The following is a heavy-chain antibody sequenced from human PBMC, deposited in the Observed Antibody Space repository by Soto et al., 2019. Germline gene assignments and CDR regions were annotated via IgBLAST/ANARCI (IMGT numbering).Heavy chain of an antibody. D-gene: IGHD3-22*01. J-gene: IGHJ5*02. V-gene: IGHV4-59*01. Sequence: SETLSLTCTVSPGSITTSYWSWIRQPLGKALEWIGYISYRGSTNYNPSLKSRLTISIDTSKSQISLKLTSMTTADTAVYYCASSGIVGREVNTWFDPWGPATLLTVFS. CDR1: PGSITTSY. CDR2: ISYRGST. CDR3: ASSGIVGREVNTWFDP.